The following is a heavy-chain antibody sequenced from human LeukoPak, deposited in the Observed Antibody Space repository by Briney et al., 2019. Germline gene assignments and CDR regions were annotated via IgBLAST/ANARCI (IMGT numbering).Heavy chain of an antibody. Sequence: ASVKVSCKASGYSFTSNVISWVRQAPGQGLEWMGWISAYNGNTNYAQKLQGRVTMTTDTSTSTAYMELRSLRSDDTAVYYCARDTYYDILTGYYYYYYYMDVWGKGTTVTISS. CDR2: ISAYNGNT. CDR1: GYSFTSNV. V-gene: IGHV1-18*01. CDR3: ARDTYYDILTGYYYYYYYMDV. D-gene: IGHD3-9*01. J-gene: IGHJ6*03.